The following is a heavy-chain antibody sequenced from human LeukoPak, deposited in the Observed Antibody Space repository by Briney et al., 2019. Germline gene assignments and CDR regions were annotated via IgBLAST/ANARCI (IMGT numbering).Heavy chain of an antibody. J-gene: IGHJ3*02. D-gene: IGHD2-2*01. CDR2: IIPIFGTA. CDR3: ATDIVVVPAAGEGAFDI. Sequence: ASVKVSCKASGGTFSSYAISWVRQAPGQGLEWMGGIIPIFGTANYAQKFQGRVTITADESTSTAYMELSSLRSEDTAVYYCATDIVVVPAAGEGAFDIWGQGTMVTVSS. V-gene: IGHV1-69*13. CDR1: GGTFSSYA.